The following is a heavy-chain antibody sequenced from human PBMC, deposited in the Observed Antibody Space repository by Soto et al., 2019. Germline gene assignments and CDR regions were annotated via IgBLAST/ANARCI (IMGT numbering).Heavy chain of an antibody. CDR2: IYYSGST. V-gene: IGHV4-59*01. J-gene: IGHJ3*02. CDR1: GGSISSYY. CDR3: ARALILTGYYIHDAFDI. Sequence: SETLSLTCTVSGGSISSYYWSWIRQPPGKGLEWNGYIYYSGSTNYNPSLKSRVTISVDTSKIQFSLKLSFVTAADTAVYYCARALILTGYYIHDAFDIWGQGTMVTVSS. D-gene: IGHD3-9*01.